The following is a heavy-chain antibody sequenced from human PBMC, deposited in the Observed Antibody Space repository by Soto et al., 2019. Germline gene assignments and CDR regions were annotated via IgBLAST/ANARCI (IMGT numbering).Heavy chain of an antibody. D-gene: IGHD3-22*01. J-gene: IGHJ4*02. Sequence: GESLKISCKGSGYSFTSNWIGWVRQTPGKGLEWMGIIYPRDSDTRYSPSFQGQVTMSVDRSITTAYLQWTSLKASDTAMYYCARLQGYYDTSGYSVADYWGQGTLVTV. V-gene: IGHV5-51*01. CDR2: IYPRDSDT. CDR3: ARLQGYYDTSGYSVADY. CDR1: GYSFTSNW.